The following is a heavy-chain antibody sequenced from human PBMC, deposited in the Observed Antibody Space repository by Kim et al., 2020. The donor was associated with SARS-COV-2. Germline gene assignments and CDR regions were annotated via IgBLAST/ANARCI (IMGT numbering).Heavy chain of an antibody. CDR2: IDASNSNA. J-gene: IGHJ4*02. Sequence: GGSLRLSCVASEFTFSNYAMTWVRQAPGKGLEWVSSIDASNSNAYYADSVKGRFTIVRDKSKKTLYLQMDSLRAEDTAVYYCSRHPTASAMYFFDYWGQGTLVTVSS. CDR3: SRHPTASAMYFFDY. V-gene: IGHV3-23*01. CDR1: EFTFSNYA. D-gene: IGHD6-13*01.